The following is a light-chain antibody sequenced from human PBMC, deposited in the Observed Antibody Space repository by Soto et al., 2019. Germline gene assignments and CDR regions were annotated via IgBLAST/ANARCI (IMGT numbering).Light chain of an antibody. CDR3: QQYGSSHT. V-gene: IGKV3-20*01. J-gene: IGKJ5*01. Sequence: EFVMTQSPATLSVSPGERATLSCRASQSVSSNLAWYQQKPGQAPRLLIYGASSRAIGIPDRFSGSVSGSDFILTINRLEPEDFAVYYCQQYGSSHTFGQGTRLEIK. CDR2: GAS. CDR1: QSVSSN.